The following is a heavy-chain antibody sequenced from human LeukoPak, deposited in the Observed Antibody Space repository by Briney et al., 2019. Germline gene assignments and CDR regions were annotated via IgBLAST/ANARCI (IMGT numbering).Heavy chain of an antibody. V-gene: IGHV4-34*01. Sequence: PSETLSLTCAVYGGSFSGYYWSWIRQPPGKGLAWIGEINHSGSTNYNPSLKSRVTISVDTSKNQFSLKLSSVTAADTAVYYCARGLVVARHDAFDIWGQGTMVTVSS. D-gene: IGHD2-21*01. CDR1: GGSFSGYY. J-gene: IGHJ3*02. CDR3: ARGLVVARHDAFDI. CDR2: INHSGST.